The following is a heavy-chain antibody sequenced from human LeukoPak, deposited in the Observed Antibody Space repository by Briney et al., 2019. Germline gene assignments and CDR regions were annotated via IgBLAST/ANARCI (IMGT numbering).Heavy chain of an antibody. CDR3: AREKGVTTSPGGWFDP. J-gene: IGHJ5*02. V-gene: IGHV4-31*03. Sequence: SETLSLTCTVSGGSISSGDYFWRWIRQHPGKGLEWIGYIYYSGSTYYNPSLKSRVTMSVDTSKNQFSLKLSSVTAADTAMYYCAREKGVTTSPGGWFDPWGQGTLVTVSS. D-gene: IGHD4-17*01. CDR2: IYYSGST. CDR1: GGSISSGDYF.